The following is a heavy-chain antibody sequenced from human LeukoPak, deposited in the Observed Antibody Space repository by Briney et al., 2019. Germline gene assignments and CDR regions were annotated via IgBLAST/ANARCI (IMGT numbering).Heavy chain of an antibody. J-gene: IGHJ3*02. Sequence: PGGSLRLSCAASGVTIVSPGMTWVRQAPGKGLEWVSTIQTSVDDTFYADSVKGRFTISRDTSKNTLYLQMTGLRAGDTAEYYCAKSLFTSATGTGRAFHIWGQGTMVTVSS. CDR2: IQTSVDDT. V-gene: IGHV3-23*05. CDR3: AKSLFTSATGTGRAFHI. CDR1: GVTIVSPG. D-gene: IGHD1-1*01.